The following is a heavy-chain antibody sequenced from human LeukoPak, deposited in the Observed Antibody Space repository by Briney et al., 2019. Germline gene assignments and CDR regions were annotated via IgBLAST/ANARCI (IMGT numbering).Heavy chain of an antibody. V-gene: IGHV4-4*02. D-gene: IGHD1-26*01. J-gene: IGHJ5*02. CDR3: ARSRAFNSGAFDP. CDR2: IYHSGST. Sequence: SETLSLTCAVSGGSISSSNWWSWVRQPPGKGLEWIGEIYHSGSTNYNPSLKSRVTISVDTSKNQFSLRLNSVTAADTAVYYCARSRAFNSGAFDPWGQGSLVTVSS. CDR1: GGSISSSNW.